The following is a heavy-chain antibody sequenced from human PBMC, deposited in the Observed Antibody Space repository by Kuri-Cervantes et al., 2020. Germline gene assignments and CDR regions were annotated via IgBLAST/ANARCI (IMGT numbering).Heavy chain of an antibody. J-gene: IGHJ3*02. V-gene: IGHV1-2*02. D-gene: IGHD3-22*01. CDR3: ARRIPPYYYDSSGLDDAFDI. Sequence: ASVKVSCKASGYTFTSYYMHWVRQATGQGLEWMGWMNPNSGGTNYAQKFQGRVTMTRDTSISTAYMELSRLRSDDTAVYYCARRIPPYYYDSSGLDDAFDIWGQGTMVTVSS. CDR2: MNPNSGGT. CDR1: GYTFTSYY.